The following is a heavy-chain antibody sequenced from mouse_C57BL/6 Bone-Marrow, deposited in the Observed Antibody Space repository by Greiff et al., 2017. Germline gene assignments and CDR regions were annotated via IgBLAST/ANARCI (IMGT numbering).Heavy chain of an antibody. D-gene: IGHD1-1*01. CDR1: GYTFTSYW. CDR2: IYPSDSET. V-gene: IGHV1-61*01. Sequence: QVQLQQPGAELVRPGSSVKLSCKASGYTFTSYWMDWVKQRPGQGLEWIGNIYPSDSETHYNQKFKDKATLTVDKSSSTAYMQLSSLTSEDSAVYYCAREPLLTTVVVPYYFDYWGQGTTLTVSS. J-gene: IGHJ2*01. CDR3: AREPLLTTVVVPYYFDY.